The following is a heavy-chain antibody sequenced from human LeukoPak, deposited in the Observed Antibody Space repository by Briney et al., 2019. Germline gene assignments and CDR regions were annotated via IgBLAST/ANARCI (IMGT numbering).Heavy chain of an antibody. D-gene: IGHD3-3*01. CDR1: GFTFGNAY. V-gene: IGHV3-15*01. CDR3: TTSRDFWSAYYSFYFDY. Sequence: GGSLRLSCVASGFTFGNAYMTWVRQAPGKGLEWVGRIKSKTDGGTTDYAAPVKGRFTISRDDSKNTLYLQMNSLKTEDTAVYYCTTSRDFWSAYYSFYFDYWGQGTLVAVSS. CDR2: IKSKTDGGTT. J-gene: IGHJ4*02.